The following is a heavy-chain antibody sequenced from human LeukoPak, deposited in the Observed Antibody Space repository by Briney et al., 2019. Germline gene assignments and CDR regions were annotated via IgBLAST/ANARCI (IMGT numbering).Heavy chain of an antibody. V-gene: IGHV1-24*01. CDR3: ATSGSYPGYPFDI. CDR2: FDPEDGET. Sequence: ASVKVSCKVSGYTLTELSMHWVRQAPGKGLEWMGGFDPEDGETIYAQKFQGRVTMTEDASTDTAYMELSSLRSEDTAVYYCATSGSYPGYPFDIWGQGTMVTVSS. J-gene: IGHJ3*02. D-gene: IGHD1-26*01. CDR1: GYTLTELS.